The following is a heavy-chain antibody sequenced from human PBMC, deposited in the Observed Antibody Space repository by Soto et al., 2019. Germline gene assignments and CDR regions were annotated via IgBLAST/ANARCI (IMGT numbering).Heavy chain of an antibody. CDR1: GFNFRTYG. CDR3: ARGTDYADLGNAEYFHP. CDR2: ISKDGSHS. V-gene: IGHV3-30*03. J-gene: IGHJ1*01. Sequence: QVQLVESGGGVVQPGRSLRLSCAASGFNFRTYGIHWVRQAPGKGLEWVALISKDGSHSYYAHSVKGRFTTSRDNSQNKAFVQVNSLRADDTAVYFCARGTDYADLGNAEYFHPWGQGTLVTVSS. D-gene: IGHD4-17*01.